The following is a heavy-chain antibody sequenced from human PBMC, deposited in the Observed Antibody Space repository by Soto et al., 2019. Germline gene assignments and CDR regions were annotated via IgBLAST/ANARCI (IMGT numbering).Heavy chain of an antibody. CDR2: IYPSDSDT. Sequence: LKISCQVSGYTFTIYWIDWVRQMPGKGLEWMGIIYPSDSDTRYSPSFQGQVTISADQSINTAYLQWDSLKASDTAIYYCARPANTVADHFDLWGQGTPVTVSS. CDR3: ARPANTVADHFDL. V-gene: IGHV5-51*01. J-gene: IGHJ4*02. D-gene: IGHD4-17*01. CDR1: GYTFTIYW.